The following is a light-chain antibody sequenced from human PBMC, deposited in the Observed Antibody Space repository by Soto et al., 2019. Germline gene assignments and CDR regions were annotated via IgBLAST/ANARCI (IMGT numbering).Light chain of an antibody. CDR3: ASYTNSSTYV. Sequence: QSVLTQPASVSGSPGQSITISCTGTSSDVGLYDYVSWYQQHPGKAPQLMIYAVSNRPSGVSNRFSASKSGNTASLFISGLQAEDEADYYCASYTNSSTYVFGSGTKVTVL. CDR1: SSDVGLYDY. CDR2: AVS. J-gene: IGLJ1*01. V-gene: IGLV2-14*01.